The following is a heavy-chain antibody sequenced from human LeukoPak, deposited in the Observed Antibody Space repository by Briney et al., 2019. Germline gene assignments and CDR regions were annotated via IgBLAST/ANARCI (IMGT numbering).Heavy chain of an antibody. CDR3: ARLTARYFGSGSYYPHQNWFDP. CDR1: GGSISSSSYY. V-gene: IGHV4-39*01. J-gene: IGHJ5*02. Sequence: SGTLSLTCTVSGGSISSSSYYWGWIRQPPGKGPEWIGSIYYSGSTYYNPSLKSRVTISVDTSKNQFSLKLSSVTAADTAVYYCARLTARYFGSGSYYPHQNWFDPWGQGTLVTVSS. D-gene: IGHD3-10*01. CDR2: IYYSGST.